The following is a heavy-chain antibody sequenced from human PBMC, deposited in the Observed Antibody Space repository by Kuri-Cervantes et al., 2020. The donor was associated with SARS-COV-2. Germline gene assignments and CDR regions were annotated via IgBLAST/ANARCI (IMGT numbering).Heavy chain of an antibody. Sequence: GGSLRLSCAASGFTFSSYGMHWVRQAPGKGLEWVAVISYDGSNKYYAGSVKGRFTISRDNSKNTLYLQMNSLRAEDTAVYYCAKDVGSGWRLDAFDIWGQGTMVTVSS. CDR3: AKDVGSGWRLDAFDI. D-gene: IGHD6-19*01. J-gene: IGHJ3*02. V-gene: IGHV3-30*18. CDR1: GFTFSSYG. CDR2: ISYDGSNK.